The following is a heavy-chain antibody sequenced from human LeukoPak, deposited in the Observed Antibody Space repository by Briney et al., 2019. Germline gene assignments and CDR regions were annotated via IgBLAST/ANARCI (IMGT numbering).Heavy chain of an antibody. CDR2: ISYDGSNK. Sequence: PRGALRLSCAASGFTFSSYVMYWVRQAPGKGLEGVAFISYDGSNKNYADSVKGGFTIPRDNSMNTLYLQMNSLRAEDAAVYYCAKEFVWVADSSRIDNWGQGTLVTVSS. CDR3: AKEFVWVADSSRIDN. CDR1: GFTFSSYV. J-gene: IGHJ4*01. V-gene: IGHV3-30*18. D-gene: IGHD6-6*01.